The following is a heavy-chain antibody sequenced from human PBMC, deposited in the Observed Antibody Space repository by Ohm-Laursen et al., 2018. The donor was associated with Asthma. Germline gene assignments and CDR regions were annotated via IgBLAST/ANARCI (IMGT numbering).Heavy chain of an antibody. D-gene: IGHD6-19*01. J-gene: IGHJ3*02. Sequence: SSVKVSCNASGYTFTGYYMHWVRQAPGQGLEWMGWINPNSGGTNYAQKFQGWVTMTRDTSISTAYMELSRLRSDDTAVYYCARGIAVTENDAFDIWGQGTMVTVSS. CDR3: ARGIAVTENDAFDI. CDR1: GYTFTGYY. CDR2: INPNSGGT. V-gene: IGHV1-2*04.